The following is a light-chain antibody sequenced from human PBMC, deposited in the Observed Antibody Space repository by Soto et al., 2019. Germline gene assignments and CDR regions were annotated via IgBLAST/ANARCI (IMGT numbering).Light chain of an antibody. V-gene: IGKV3-20*01. Sequence: EIVLTQSPDTLSLSPGERATLSCRASRSVRSSCVAWYQQKPGQDPRLLIYGASSRATGIPDRFSGSGSGTDFTLTIIRLEPEDFAVYHCQQYGSSPRTFGQGTKVEIK. CDR3: QQYGSSPRT. J-gene: IGKJ1*01. CDR2: GAS. CDR1: RSVRSSC.